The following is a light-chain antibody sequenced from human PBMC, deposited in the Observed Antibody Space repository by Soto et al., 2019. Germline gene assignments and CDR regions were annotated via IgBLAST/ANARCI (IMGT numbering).Light chain of an antibody. CDR3: QQYHRSSIT. Sequence: DIQMTHSPSSLSASVLDRVTITCRASQSISSYLNWYQQKPGKAPNLLMYDASTLERGVPSRFSGTGSGTEFTLTISSLQPDDFATYYCQQYHRSSITFGQGTRLETK. J-gene: IGKJ5*01. CDR1: QSISSY. V-gene: IGKV1-5*01. CDR2: DAS.